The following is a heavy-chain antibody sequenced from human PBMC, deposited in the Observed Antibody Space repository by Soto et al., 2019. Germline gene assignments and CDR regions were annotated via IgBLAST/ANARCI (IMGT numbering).Heavy chain of an antibody. Sequence: QVQLVESGGGVVQPGRSLRLSCAASGFTFSSYAMHWVRQAPGKGLEWVAVISYDGSNKYYADSVKGRFTISRDNSKNTLYLQMNSLRAEDTAVYYCARDCSGGSCHEYFQRWGQGTLVTVSS. D-gene: IGHD2-15*01. V-gene: IGHV3-30-3*01. CDR3: ARDCSGGSCHEYFQR. J-gene: IGHJ1*01. CDR1: GFTFSSYA. CDR2: ISYDGSNK.